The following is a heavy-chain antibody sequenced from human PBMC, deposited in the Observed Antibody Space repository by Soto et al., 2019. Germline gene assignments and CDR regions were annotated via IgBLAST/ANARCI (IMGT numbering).Heavy chain of an antibody. V-gene: IGHV4-31*11. D-gene: IGHD5-18*01. J-gene: IGHJ4*02. CDR3: ARHVSAVGRKGYFDS. CDR2: IAYSGDT. CDR1: GGSIISADSY. Sequence: NPSETLSLTCAVSGGSIISADSYWFWIRKHPGKGLEWIGYIAYSGDTYYNPSLRSRVTISAVTSENKFSLTLKSVTAADTAVYYCARHVSAVGRKGYFDSWGLGTLVTVSS.